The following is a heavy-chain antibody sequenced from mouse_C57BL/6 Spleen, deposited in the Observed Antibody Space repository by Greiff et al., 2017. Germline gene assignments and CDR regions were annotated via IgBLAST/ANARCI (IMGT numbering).Heavy chain of an antibody. CDR1: GYTFTSYW. CDR2: IDPNSGGT. CDR3: ARDGSSLYYFDY. D-gene: IGHD1-1*01. Sequence: QVQLKESGAELVKPGASVKLSCKASGYTFTSYWMHWVKHRPGRGLEWIGRIDPNSGGTKYNEKFKSKATLTVDKPSSTAYMQLSSLTSEDSAVYYCARDGSSLYYFDYWGQGTTLTVSS. V-gene: IGHV1-72*01. J-gene: IGHJ2*01.